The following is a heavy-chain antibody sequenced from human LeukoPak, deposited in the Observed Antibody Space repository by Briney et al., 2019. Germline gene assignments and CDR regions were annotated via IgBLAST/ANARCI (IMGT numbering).Heavy chain of an antibody. Sequence: GGSLRLSCAASGFTFSSYGMHWVRPAPGKGLEWVAVKWYDGSNKYYADSVKGRFTISRDNSKNSLYLQMNSMRAKDTAVYYCARDTATHLLWFGEFQRTNWFDPWGQGTLVTVSS. J-gene: IGHJ5*02. CDR1: GFTFSSYG. CDR3: ARDTATHLLWFGEFQRTNWFDP. V-gene: IGHV3-33*01. CDR2: KWYDGSNK. D-gene: IGHD3-10*01.